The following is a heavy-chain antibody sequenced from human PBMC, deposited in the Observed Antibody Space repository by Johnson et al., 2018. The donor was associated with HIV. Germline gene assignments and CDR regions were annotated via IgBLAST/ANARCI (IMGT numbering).Heavy chain of an antibody. CDR3: ARANRGRNDAFDI. D-gene: IGHD2-15*01. J-gene: IGHJ3*02. V-gene: IGHV3-30*14. Sequence: QVQLVESGGVVVQPGRSLRLSCAASAFAFSSYVMHWVRQAPGKGLEWVAVISYDGSNKYYADFVKGRFTISRENAKNSLYLQMNSLRAGDTAVYYCARANRGRNDAFDIWGQGTMVTVSS. CDR2: ISYDGSNK. CDR1: AFAFSSYV.